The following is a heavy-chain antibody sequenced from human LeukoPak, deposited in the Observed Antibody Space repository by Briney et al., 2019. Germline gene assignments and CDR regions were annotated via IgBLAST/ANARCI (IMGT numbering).Heavy chain of an antibody. CDR2: ISSNGGST. V-gene: IGHV3-64*04. CDR1: GFTFSSYA. CDR3: ARGESGIVVVPAAPLDY. D-gene: IGHD2-2*01. Sequence: PGGSLRLSCSASGFTFSSYAMHWVRQAPGKGLEYVSAISSNGGSTYYADSVKGRFTVSRDNSKNTLYLQMNSLRAGDTAVYYCARGESGIVVVPAAPLDYWGQGTLVTVSS. J-gene: IGHJ4*02.